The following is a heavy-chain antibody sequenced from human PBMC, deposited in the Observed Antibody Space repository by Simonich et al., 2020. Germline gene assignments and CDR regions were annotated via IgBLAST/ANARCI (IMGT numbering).Heavy chain of an antibody. J-gene: IGHJ4*02. CDR1: GYSLNSYW. V-gene: IGHV5-51*03. CDR2: ISPDDSYT. CDR3: VRPDSGYDYFDY. D-gene: IGHD5-12*01. Sequence: EVQLVQSGAEEKKPGESLKISGKGSGYSLNSYWIGWVRTMPGKGLEWIGIISPDDSYTRYSPSFQVQVTISADKSISTAYLQGISLEASDTAMYYCVRPDSGYDYFDYWGQGTLVTVSS.